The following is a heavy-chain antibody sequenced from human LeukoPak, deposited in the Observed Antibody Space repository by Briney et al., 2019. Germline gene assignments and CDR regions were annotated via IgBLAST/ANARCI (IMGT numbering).Heavy chain of an antibody. CDR1: GFTFSSYE. D-gene: IGHD3-22*01. V-gene: IGHV3-48*03. CDR3: ARAIYDSSGYSGGDAFDI. CDR2: ISSSGSTI. J-gene: IGHJ3*02. Sequence: GGSLRLSCAASGFTFSSYEMNWVRQAPGKGLEWVSYISSSGSTIYYADSVKGRFTISRDNAKNSLYLQMNSLRAEDTAVYYCARAIYDSSGYSGGDAFDIWGQGTMVTVSS.